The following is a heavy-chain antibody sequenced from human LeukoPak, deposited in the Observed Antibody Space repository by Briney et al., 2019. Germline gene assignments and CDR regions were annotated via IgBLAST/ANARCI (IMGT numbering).Heavy chain of an antibody. V-gene: IGHV3-21*04. J-gene: IGHJ4*02. CDR1: GFTFSSYS. CDR3: ARVNLDRDSSGFAFDY. Sequence: PGGSLRLSCAASGFTFSSYSMNWVRQAPGKGLEWVSSISSSSSYIYYADSVKGRFTISRDNAKNSLYLQMNSLRSEDTAVYYCARVNLDRDSSGFAFDYWGQGTLVTVSS. CDR2: ISSSSSYI. D-gene: IGHD3-22*01.